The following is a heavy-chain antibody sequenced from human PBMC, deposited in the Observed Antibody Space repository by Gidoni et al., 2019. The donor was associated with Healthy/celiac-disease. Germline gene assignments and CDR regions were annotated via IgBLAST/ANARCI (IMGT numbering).Heavy chain of an antibody. D-gene: IGHD3-3*01. J-gene: IGHJ6*02. Sequence: QVQLVQSGAEVKKPGASVQVSFKASGYTFTSSYMHSVRRAPGQGLEWMGIINPSGGSTSYAKKCQGRVTKNRDTSTSTVYMELSSLGSEETAGDYCAGNRFSVNYCGMDVWGQGTTVTVSS. CDR1: GYTFTSSY. CDR2: INPSGGST. V-gene: IGHV1-46*01. CDR3: AGNRFSVNYCGMDV.